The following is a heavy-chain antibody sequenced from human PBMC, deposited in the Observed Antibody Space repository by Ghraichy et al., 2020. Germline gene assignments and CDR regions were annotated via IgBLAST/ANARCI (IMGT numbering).Heavy chain of an antibody. J-gene: IGHJ6*02. Sequence: SQTLSLTCTVSGDSISSGSYCWNWIRQPAGKGLEWIGHIYTSGSTNYHPSLKSRVTISVDPSKNQFSLKLSSVTAADTAVYYCARVRFRVVAGRFVQYYAMDVWGQGTTVTVSS. CDR3: ARVRFRVVAGRFVQYYAMDV. D-gene: IGHD6-19*01. V-gene: IGHV4-61*09. CDR2: IYTSGST. CDR1: GDSISSGSYC.